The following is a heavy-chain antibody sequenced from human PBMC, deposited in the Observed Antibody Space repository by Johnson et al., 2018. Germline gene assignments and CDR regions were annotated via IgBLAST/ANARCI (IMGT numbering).Heavy chain of an antibody. CDR3: ARDSDDSSGYGVGAFDI. CDR1: GFSISSYG. J-gene: IGHJ3*02. V-gene: IGHV3-33*01. CDR2: IWFDGTNK. Sequence: VQLVQSGGGVVQPGGSQRLSCAASGFSISSYGMHWVRQAPGKGLEWVALIWFDGTNKYYGESVKGRFTTSRDNSKNKVCLPMDSLRAEDTAVYYWARDSDDSSGYGVGAFDIWGQGTMLTVSP. D-gene: IGHD6-19*01.